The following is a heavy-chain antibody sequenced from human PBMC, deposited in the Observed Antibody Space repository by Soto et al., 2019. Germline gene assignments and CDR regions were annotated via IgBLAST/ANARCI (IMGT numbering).Heavy chain of an antibody. CDR2: IYYTGKT. CDR1: GDYIHVGGYY. CDR3: GRDLTSNANCIDP. Sequence: SETLSLTCSVSGDYIHVGGYYWTWIRQRPGKGLEWMGYIYYTGKTYYNPSLESRLTMSVDRSKNQFSLRLTSVTAADTAVYLCGRDLTSNANCIDPWGQGTLVTVSS. V-gene: IGHV4-30-4*01. J-gene: IGHJ5*02. D-gene: IGHD2-2*01.